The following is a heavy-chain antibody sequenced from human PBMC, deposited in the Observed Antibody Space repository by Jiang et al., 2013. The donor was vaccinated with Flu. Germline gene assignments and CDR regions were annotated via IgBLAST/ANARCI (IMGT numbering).Heavy chain of an antibody. CDR2: IYHSGST. J-gene: IGHJ4*02. V-gene: IGHV4-4*02. D-gene: IGHD3-22*01. CDR3: ARTETYYYDSSGY. CDR1: GDSISSSHW. Sequence: SGPGLVKPSGTLSLTCAVSGDSISSSHWWTWVRQSPGKGLEWIGKIYHSGSTNYKASLKSRLTISLDKSKNQFSLKLSSVTAADTAVYYCARTETYYYDSSGYWGQGIQVTVSS.